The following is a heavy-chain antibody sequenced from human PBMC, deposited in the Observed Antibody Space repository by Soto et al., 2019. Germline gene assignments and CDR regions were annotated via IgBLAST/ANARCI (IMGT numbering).Heavy chain of an antibody. V-gene: IGHV4-59*08. J-gene: IGHJ4*02. Sequence: QLQLQESGPGLVKPSETLSLTCTVSGDSISGYYWTWIRQPPGKRLEWIGHVHYTGNTDYNPSLRSRVTMSVDTSKNQFSLRLRSVTASDTAVYYCARHDWLAPFDHWGQGTLVTVSS. CDR1: GDSISGYY. CDR3: ARHDWLAPFDH. D-gene: IGHD6-19*01. CDR2: VHYTGNT.